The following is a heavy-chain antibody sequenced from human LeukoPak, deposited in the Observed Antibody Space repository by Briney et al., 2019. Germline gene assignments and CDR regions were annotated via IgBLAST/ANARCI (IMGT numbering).Heavy chain of an antibody. D-gene: IGHD3-9*01. CDR2: IGTAGDT. CDR1: GFTFSSYD. V-gene: IGHV3-13*01. CDR3: ANGPHYNILTGFYKVRSHLDY. Sequence: PGGSLRLSCAASGFTFSSYDMHWVRQATGKGLEWVSAIGTAGDTYYPGSVKGRFTISRENAKNSLYLQMNSLRAEDTAMYYCANGPHYNILTGFYKVRSHLDYWGQGTLVTVSS. J-gene: IGHJ4*02.